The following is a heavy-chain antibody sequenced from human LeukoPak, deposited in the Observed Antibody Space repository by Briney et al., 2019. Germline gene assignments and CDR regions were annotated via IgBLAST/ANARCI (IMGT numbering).Heavy chain of an antibody. CDR2: ISGSGGST. V-gene: IGHV3-23*01. CDR1: GFIFNNYA. J-gene: IGHJ4*02. D-gene: IGHD5-12*01. Sequence: SGGSLRLSCAASGFIFNNYALSWVRQTPGKGLEWVSAISGSGGSTYYADSVKGRFTISRDNSKNTLYLQMNNLRADDTAVYYCARESGYAVGDFWGRGTLVTVSS. CDR3: ARESGYAVGDF.